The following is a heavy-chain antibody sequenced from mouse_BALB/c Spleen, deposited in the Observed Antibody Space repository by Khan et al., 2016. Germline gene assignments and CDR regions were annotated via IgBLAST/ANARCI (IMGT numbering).Heavy chain of an antibody. CDR3: ARDMATMITTGFAY. J-gene: IGHJ3*01. Sequence: QVQLKESGPGLVAPSQSLSITCTVSGFSLTSYGVHWVRQPPGKGLEWLGVIWAGGSTNYNSALMSRLSISKDNTTSQVFLNMNSLRTHDTAMYDCARDMATMITTGFAYWGQGTLVTVSA. CDR1: GFSLTSYG. CDR2: IWAGGST. D-gene: IGHD2-4*01. V-gene: IGHV2-9*02.